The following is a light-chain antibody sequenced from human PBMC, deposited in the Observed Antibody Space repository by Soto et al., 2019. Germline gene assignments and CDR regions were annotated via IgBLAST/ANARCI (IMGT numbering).Light chain of an antibody. CDR2: DVG. V-gene: IGLV2-14*03. CDR1: SSDVGGYNY. Sequence: QSALTQPASVSGSPGQSITISCIGTSSDVGGYNYVSWYQQHPGKAPKLMIYDVGTRPPGVSSRFSGSKSDNTASLTISGLQAEDEADYYCGSITSEGYVFGTGSKVPVL. J-gene: IGLJ1*01. CDR3: GSITSEGYV.